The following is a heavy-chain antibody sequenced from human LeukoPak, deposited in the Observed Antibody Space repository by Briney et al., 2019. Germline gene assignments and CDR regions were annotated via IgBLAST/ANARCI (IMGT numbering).Heavy chain of an antibody. J-gene: IGHJ4*02. CDR3: ARGKPRAYSYGYFDY. V-gene: IGHV4-34*01. Sequence: SETLSLTCAVYGGSFSGYYWSWIRQPPGNGLEWIGEINHSGSTNYNPSLKSRVTTSVDTSKNQFSLKLSSVAAADTAVYYCARGKPRAYSYGYFDYWGQGTLVTVSS. CDR1: GGSFSGYY. D-gene: IGHD5-18*01. CDR2: INHSGST.